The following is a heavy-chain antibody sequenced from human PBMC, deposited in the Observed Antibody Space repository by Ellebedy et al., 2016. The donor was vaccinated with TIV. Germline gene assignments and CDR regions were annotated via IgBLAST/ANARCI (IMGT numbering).Heavy chain of an antibody. CDR1: GFTFSNYG. D-gene: IGHD2/OR15-2a*01. CDR2: ISYDGSKK. J-gene: IGHJ4*02. V-gene: IGHV3-30*18. CDR3: AKGSYKIVSELDY. Sequence: GGSLRLSCAASGFTFSNYGMHWARQAPGKGLEWVAVISYDGSKKNYADSVKGRFTISRDNSKNTLYLQMNSLRAEDTAVYYCAKGSYKIVSELDYWGQGTLVTVSS.